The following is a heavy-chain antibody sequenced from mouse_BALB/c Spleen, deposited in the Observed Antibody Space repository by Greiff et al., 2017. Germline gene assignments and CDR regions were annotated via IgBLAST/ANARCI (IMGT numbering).Heavy chain of an antibody. Sequence: QVQLQQSAAELARPGASVKMSCKASGYTFTSYTMHWVKQRPGQGLEWIGYINPSSGYTEYNQKFKDKTTLTADKSSSTAYMQLSSLTSEDSAVYCWARGSCGNVIDYGGQGTSVTVSS. J-gene: IGHJ4*01. CDR1: GYTFTSYT. CDR2: INPSSGYT. V-gene: IGHV1-4*02. CDR3: ARGSCGNVIDY.